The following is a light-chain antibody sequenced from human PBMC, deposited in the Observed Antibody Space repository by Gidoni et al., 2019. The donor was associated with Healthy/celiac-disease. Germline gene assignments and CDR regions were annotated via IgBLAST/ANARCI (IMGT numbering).Light chain of an antibody. V-gene: IGKV1-5*03. CDR1: QSISSW. CDR2: KAS. CDR3: QQYNSYST. Sequence: DIQMTQSPSTLSASVGDRVTITCRASQSISSWLAWYQQKPGKAPKLLIYKASSLESGVPSRFSGSGSGKECTLTISSLQPDDFATYYCQQYNSYSTFGQGTKLEIK. J-gene: IGKJ2*01.